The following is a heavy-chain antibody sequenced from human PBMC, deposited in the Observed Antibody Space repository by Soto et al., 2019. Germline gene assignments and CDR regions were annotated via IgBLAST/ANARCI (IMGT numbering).Heavy chain of an antibody. CDR3: AHKATAKLTARVFDY. CDR1: GFSLSTSGVG. Sequence: QITLKESGPTLVKPTQTLTLTCTFSGFSLSTSGVGVGWIRQPPGKALEWLAVIYWDDDNRYSPSLRIRLTFTKDTSKNQVVLTMTNMDPEDTATYYCAHKATAKLTARVFDYWGQGLLVTVSS. V-gene: IGHV2-5*02. CDR2: IYWDDDN. J-gene: IGHJ4*02. D-gene: IGHD2-21*02.